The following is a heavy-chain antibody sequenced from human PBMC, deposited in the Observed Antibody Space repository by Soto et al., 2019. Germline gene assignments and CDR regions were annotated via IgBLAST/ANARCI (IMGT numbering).Heavy chain of an antibody. CDR3: ARHPHPLKWWTGSYALRFDY. J-gene: IGHJ4*02. V-gene: IGHV5-51*01. CDR1: GYMFRNYW. CDR2: IYPGDSDT. D-gene: IGHD2-15*01. Sequence: PGESLKISCKGSGYMFRNYWIGWVRQLPGKGLEWMGIIYPGDSDTRYSPSFQGQVTISADKTLDTAYMQWSSLKASDTATYFCARHPHPLKWWTGSYALRFDYWGQGSPVTVSS.